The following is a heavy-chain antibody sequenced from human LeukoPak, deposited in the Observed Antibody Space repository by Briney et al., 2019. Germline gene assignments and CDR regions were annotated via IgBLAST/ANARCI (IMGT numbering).Heavy chain of an antibody. Sequence: PGGSLRLSCAASGFTFSSYSMNWVRQAPGKGLEWVSAISGSGGSTYYADSVKGRFTISRDNSKNTLYLQMNSLRAEDTAIYYCARDLNNGSYHWFDPWGQGTLVTVSS. CDR3: ARDLNNGSYHWFDP. CDR1: GFTFSSYS. CDR2: ISGSGGST. D-gene: IGHD1-26*01. V-gene: IGHV3-23*01. J-gene: IGHJ5*02.